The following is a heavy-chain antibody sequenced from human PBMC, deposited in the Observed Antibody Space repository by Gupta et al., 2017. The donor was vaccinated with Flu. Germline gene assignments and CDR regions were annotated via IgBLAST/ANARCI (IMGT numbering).Heavy chain of an antibody. CDR3: ARAAYYYDSSGYCHDY. CDR2: INPNSGGT. Sequence: QVQLVQSGAEVKKPGASVKVPCKASGYTFTGHYMQRVRQAPGQGIGWMGWINPNSGGTNYAQKLQGRVTMTRDTSISTAYMELRRLRSDDTAVYYCARAAYYYDSSGYCHDYWGQGTLVTVSS. J-gene: IGHJ4*02. D-gene: IGHD3-22*01. CDR1: GYTFTGHY. V-gene: IGHV1-2*02.